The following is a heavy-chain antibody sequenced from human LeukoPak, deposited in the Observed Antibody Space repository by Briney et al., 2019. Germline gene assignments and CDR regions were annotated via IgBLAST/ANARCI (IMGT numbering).Heavy chain of an antibody. CDR2: IWFDGNNK. V-gene: IGHV3-33*08. D-gene: IGHD3-10*01. CDR3: ARGSYGSGNYYNVVY. CDR1: GFTFSSYG. J-gene: IGHJ4*02. Sequence: GGSLRLSCAASGFTFSSYGMHWVRQASGKGLEWVAVIWFDGNNKYYADSVKGRFTISRDDSNNTLYLQMNSLRAEDTALYYCARGSYGSGNYYNVVYWGQGTLVTVSS.